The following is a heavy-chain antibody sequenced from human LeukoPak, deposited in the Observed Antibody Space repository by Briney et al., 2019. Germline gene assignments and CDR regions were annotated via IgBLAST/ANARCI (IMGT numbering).Heavy chain of an antibody. Sequence: GGSLRLSCVASGFTFNNYWLHWVRQAPGKGLVWVSGIIFDGSSTRYADSVKGRFTISRDNSKNTLYLQMNSLRAEDTAVYYCARDYYDSSGTQSDAFDIWGQGTMVTVSS. CDR3: ARDYYDSSGTQSDAFDI. D-gene: IGHD3-22*01. V-gene: IGHV3-74*01. J-gene: IGHJ3*02. CDR1: GFTFNNYW. CDR2: IIFDGSST.